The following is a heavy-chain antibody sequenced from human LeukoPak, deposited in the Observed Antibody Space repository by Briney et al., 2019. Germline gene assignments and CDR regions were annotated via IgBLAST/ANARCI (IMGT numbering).Heavy chain of an antibody. Sequence: SETLSLTCTVSGGSISSYYWSWIRQPPGKGLEWIGYIYYSGSTNYNPSLKSRVTISADTSKDQFSLKLSSVTAADTAVYYCARADSSSWKDWGQGILVTVSS. CDR1: GGSISSYY. D-gene: IGHD3-22*01. CDR2: IYYSGST. V-gene: IGHV4-59*01. J-gene: IGHJ4*02. CDR3: ARADSSSWKD.